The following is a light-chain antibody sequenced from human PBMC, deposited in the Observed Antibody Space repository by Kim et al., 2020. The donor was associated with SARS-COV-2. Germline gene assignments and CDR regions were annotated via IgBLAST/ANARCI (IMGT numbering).Light chain of an antibody. V-gene: IGKV1-6*01. CDR1: QDIGSE. CDR3: LQEYNYPLT. CDR2: GAS. J-gene: IGKJ5*01. Sequence: AIQVTQSPSSLSASVGDTVTITCRASQDIGSELGWYLQKPGKAPELLIRGASTVQSGVPSRFSGSGFGTDFTLTIISLQPEDFATYFCLQEYNYPLTFGQGTRLEI.